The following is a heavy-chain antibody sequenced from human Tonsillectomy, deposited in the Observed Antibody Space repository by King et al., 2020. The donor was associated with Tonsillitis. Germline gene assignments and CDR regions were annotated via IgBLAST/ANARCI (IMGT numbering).Heavy chain of an antibody. J-gene: IGHJ3*02. D-gene: IGHD2-8*01. CDR2: IRSNAYGGTA. V-gene: IGHV3-49*04. CDR1: GFTFGDYA. CDR3: TRVVSDVFDI. Sequence: VQLVESGGGLVQPGRSLRLSCTASGFTFGDYAMSWVRQAPGKGLEWVGFIRSNAYGGTADYAASVKGRFTISRDDSKSIAYLQMNSLKMEDTAVYYCTRVVSDVFDIWGQGTMVTVSS.